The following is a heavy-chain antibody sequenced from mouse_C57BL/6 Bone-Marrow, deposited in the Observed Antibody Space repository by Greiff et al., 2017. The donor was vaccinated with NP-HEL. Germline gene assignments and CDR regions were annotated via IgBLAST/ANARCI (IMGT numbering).Heavy chain of an antibody. D-gene: IGHD1-1*01. CDR3: TRERAIYYYGSSFLKDY. J-gene: IGHJ4*01. CDR1: GFTFSSYA. Sequence: EVQVVESGEGLVKPGGSLKLSCAASGFTFSSYAMSWVRQTPEKRLEWVAYISSGGDYIYYADTVKGRFTISRDNARNTLYLQMSSLKSEDTAMYYCTRERAIYYYGSSFLKDYWGQGTSVTVSS. V-gene: IGHV5-9-1*02. CDR2: ISSGGDYI.